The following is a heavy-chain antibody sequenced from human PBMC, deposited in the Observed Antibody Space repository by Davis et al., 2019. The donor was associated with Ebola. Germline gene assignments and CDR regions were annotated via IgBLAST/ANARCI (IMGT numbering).Heavy chain of an antibody. Sequence: MPSETLSLTCAVYGGSFSGYYWSWIRQPPGKGLEWIGEINHSGSTNYNPSLKSRVTISVDTSKNQFSLKLSSVTAADTAVYYCARGPSIAVADTIHYWGQGTLVTVSS. CDR2: INHSGST. V-gene: IGHV4-34*01. J-gene: IGHJ4*02. D-gene: IGHD6-19*01. CDR3: ARGPSIAVADTIHY. CDR1: GGSFSGYY.